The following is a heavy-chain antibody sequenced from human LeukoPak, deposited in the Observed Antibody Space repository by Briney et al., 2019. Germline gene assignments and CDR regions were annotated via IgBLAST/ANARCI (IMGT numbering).Heavy chain of an antibody. CDR3: ARDLRIAVAGNYYYYGMDV. Sequence: GGSLRLSCVASGFTFSSYEMNWVRQAPGKGLEWVSYVSGSGTTIYFADSVKGRFTISRDNSKNTLYLQMNSLRAEDTAVYYCARDLRIAVAGNYYYYGMDVWGQGTTVTVSS. CDR2: VSGSGTTI. J-gene: IGHJ6*02. V-gene: IGHV3-48*03. CDR1: GFTFSSYE. D-gene: IGHD6-19*01.